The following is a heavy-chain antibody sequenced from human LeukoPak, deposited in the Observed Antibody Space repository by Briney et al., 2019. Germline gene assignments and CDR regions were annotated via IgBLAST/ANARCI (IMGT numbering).Heavy chain of an antibody. V-gene: IGHV3-11*06. CDR3: ARELGGGYFDY. J-gene: IGHJ4*02. CDR2: ISSSSSYT. D-gene: IGHD3-16*01. CDR1: GFTFSDYY. Sequence: PGGSLRLSCAASGFTFSDYYMSWIRQAPGKGLEWVSYISSSSSYTNYADSVKGRFTISRDNAKNSLYLQMNSLRAEDTAVYYCARELGGGYFDYWGQGTLVTVSS.